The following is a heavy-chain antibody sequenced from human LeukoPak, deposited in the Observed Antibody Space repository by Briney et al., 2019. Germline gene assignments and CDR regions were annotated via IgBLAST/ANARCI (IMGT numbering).Heavy chain of an antibody. CDR3: AKEDSNGWYFFDY. CDR2: ISSSSSYI. D-gene: IGHD6-19*01. Sequence: GGSLRLSCAASGFTFSSYNINWVRQAPGKGLEWVSSISSSSSYIYYADSVEGRFTISRDNAKNSLYLQMNSLRAEDTAVYYCAKEDSNGWYFFDYWGQGTLVTVSS. J-gene: IGHJ4*02. CDR1: GFTFSSYN. V-gene: IGHV3-21*01.